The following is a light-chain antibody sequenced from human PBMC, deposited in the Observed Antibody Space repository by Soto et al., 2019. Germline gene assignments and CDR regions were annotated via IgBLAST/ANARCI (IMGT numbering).Light chain of an antibody. V-gene: IGKV3-15*01. Sequence: EIVMTQSPATLSVSPGERATLSCRARQSVSSNFAWYQQKPGQAPRLLIYGASTRATGIPARFSGSGSGTEFTLTISSLQSEDFAVYYCQQYNNWPQTFGQGTKVEIK. CDR3: QQYNNWPQT. CDR1: QSVSSN. CDR2: GAS. J-gene: IGKJ1*01.